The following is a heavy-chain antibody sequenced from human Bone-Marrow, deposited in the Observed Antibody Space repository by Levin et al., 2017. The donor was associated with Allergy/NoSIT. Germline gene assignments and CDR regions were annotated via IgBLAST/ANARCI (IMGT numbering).Heavy chain of an antibody. D-gene: IGHD2-15*01. CDR2: LSYEGSNK. V-gene: IGHV3-30*03. CDR3: ATDAGFCTGGSCYPES. CDR1: GFSFSNYG. J-gene: IGHJ5*02. Sequence: GESLKISCTASGFSFSNYGMHWVRQAPGKGLHWLAALSYEGSNKFYADSVKGRFTISRDNFKNTLYLEMNSLRPDDTAVYFCATDAGFCTGGSCYPESWGQGTLVTVSS.